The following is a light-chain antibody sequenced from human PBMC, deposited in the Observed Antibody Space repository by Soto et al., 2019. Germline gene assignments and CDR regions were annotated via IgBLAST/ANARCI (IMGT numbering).Light chain of an antibody. V-gene: IGLV2-14*01. J-gene: IGLJ1*01. CDR3: SSYTSSSTLV. CDR1: SSDVGGYNY. CDR2: EVS. Sequence: QSALTQPASVSGSPGQSITISCTGTSSDVGGYNYVSWYQQHPGKAPKLMIYEVSNRPSGVSNRFSGSKSGNTASLTISGLQGEDEADYYCSSYTSSSTLVFGTGTKVTV.